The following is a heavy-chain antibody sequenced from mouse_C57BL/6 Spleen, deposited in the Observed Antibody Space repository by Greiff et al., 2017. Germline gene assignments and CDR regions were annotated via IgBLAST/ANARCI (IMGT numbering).Heavy chain of an antibody. CDR2: IYPGSGNT. CDR3: ARYDIKGFAY. J-gene: IGHJ3*01. V-gene: IGHV1-76*01. Sequence: LQVVETGAELMRPGASVKLSCKASGYTFTDYYINWVKQRPGQGLEWIARIYPGSGNTYYNEKFKGKATLTEEKSSSTAYMQLSSLTSEYSAVYFCARYDIKGFAYWGQGTLVTVSA. D-gene: IGHD2-3*01. CDR1: GYTFTDYY.